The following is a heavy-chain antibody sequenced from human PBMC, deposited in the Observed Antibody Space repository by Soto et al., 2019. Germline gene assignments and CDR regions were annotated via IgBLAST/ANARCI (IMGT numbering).Heavy chain of an antibody. D-gene: IGHD3-22*01. J-gene: IGHJ4*02. CDR1: GFTFDDYT. Sequence: GGSLRLSCAASGFTFDDYTMHWVRQAPGKGLEWVSLISWDGGSTYYADSVKGRFTISRDNSKNSLYLQMNSLRTEDTALYYCPKDIGYYDSSGYFDYWGQGTLVTVSS. CDR3: PKDIGYYDSSGYFDY. V-gene: IGHV3-43*01. CDR2: ISWDGGST.